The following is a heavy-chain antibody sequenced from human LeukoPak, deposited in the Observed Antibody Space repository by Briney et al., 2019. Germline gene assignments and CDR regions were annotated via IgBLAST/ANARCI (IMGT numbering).Heavy chain of an antibody. D-gene: IGHD4-17*01. V-gene: IGHV1-2*02. J-gene: IGHJ4*02. CDR2: INPNSGGT. Sequence: ASVKVSCKASGYTFTGYYMHWVRQAPGQGLEWMGWINPNSGGTNYAQKFQGRVTMTRDTSISTAYMELGRLRSDDTAVYYCARELIYGGTFDYWGQGTLVTVSS. CDR1: GYTFTGYY. CDR3: ARELIYGGTFDY.